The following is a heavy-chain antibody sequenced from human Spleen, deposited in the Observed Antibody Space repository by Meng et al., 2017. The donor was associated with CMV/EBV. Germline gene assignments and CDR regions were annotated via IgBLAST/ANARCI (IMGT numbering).Heavy chain of an antibody. D-gene: IGHD4-17*01. CDR1: GYNVEIYG. CDR3: ARAGAAVTTNFDF. CDR2: VSAETGDT. V-gene: IGHV1-18*01. Sequence: KAAGYNVEIYGITWVRQAPGQGLEWVGWVSAETGDTNYGQRFQGRVTVTADTFTKAAYMEMRSLRSDDSAIYYCARAGAAVTTNFDFWGQGTLVTVSS. J-gene: IGHJ4*02.